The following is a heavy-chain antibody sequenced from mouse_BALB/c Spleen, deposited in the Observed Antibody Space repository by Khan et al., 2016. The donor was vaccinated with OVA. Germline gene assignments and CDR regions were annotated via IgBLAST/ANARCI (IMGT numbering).Heavy chain of an antibody. CDR2: IWSAGST. D-gene: IGHD2-4*01. V-gene: IGHV2-2*02. Sequence: QVQLQQSGPGLVQPSQSLSITCTVSGFSLTNYSVHWVRQSPGKGLEWLGVIWSAGSTDYNAAFISRLTIRNDNSRSQVFFKMNSLQPNDTAIYYCARRVYDYGRGALFAYWGQGTLVTVSA. CDR1: GFSLTNYS. CDR3: ARRVYDYGRGALFAY. J-gene: IGHJ3*01.